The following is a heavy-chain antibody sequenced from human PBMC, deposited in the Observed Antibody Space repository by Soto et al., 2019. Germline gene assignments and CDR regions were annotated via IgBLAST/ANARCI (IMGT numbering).Heavy chain of an antibody. CDR3: ARGGAYSSSSGWFDP. D-gene: IGHD6-6*01. J-gene: IGHJ5*02. CDR2: MNPNSGNT. CDR1: GYTFNSYD. Sequence: ASVKVSCKASGYTFNSYDINWVRQATGQGLEWMGWMNPNSGNTGYAQKFQGRVTMTRDTSISTAYMELSRLRSDDTAVYYCARGGAYSSSSGWFDPWGQGTLVTVSS. V-gene: IGHV1-8*01.